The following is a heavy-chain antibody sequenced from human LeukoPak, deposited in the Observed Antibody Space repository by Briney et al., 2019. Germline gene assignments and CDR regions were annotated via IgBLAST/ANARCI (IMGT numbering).Heavy chain of an antibody. J-gene: IGHJ4*02. Sequence: ASVKVSCKASGYTFTTYYMHWVRQDPGQGLEWMGIINPSSGSTSYAQKFQGRVTMTRDTSTSTVYMELSSLRSEDTAIYYCARVLGAHRYGSIDHWGQGTLVTVSS. D-gene: IGHD5-18*01. CDR1: GYTFTTYY. CDR2: INPSSGST. CDR3: ARVLGAHRYGSIDH. V-gene: IGHV1-46*01.